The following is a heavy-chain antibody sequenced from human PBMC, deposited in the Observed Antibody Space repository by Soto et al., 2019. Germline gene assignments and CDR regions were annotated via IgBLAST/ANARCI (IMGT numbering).Heavy chain of an antibody. CDR2: ISSSSSYI. J-gene: IGHJ3*02. CDR3: ARDRGRTTNAFDI. D-gene: IGHD3-10*01. CDR1: GFSFRTDS. V-gene: IGHV3-21*01. Sequence: GXSLRLSSAASGFSFRTDSMSWVRQAPVKGLEWVSSISSSSSYIFYADSVKGRFTISRDNAKNSLYLQMNSLRVEDTAVYYCARDRGRTTNAFDIWGQGTLVTVSS.